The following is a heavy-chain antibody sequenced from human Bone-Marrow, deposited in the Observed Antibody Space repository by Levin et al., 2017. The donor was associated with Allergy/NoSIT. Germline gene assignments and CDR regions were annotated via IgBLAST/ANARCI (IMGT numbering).Heavy chain of an antibody. CDR1: GFTFSSYG. CDR3: AKGPYYDFWSGYYICDY. V-gene: IGHV3-30*18. J-gene: IGHJ4*02. Sequence: GGSLRLSCAASGFTFSSYGMHWVRQAPGKGLEWVAVISYDGSNKYYADSVKGRFTISRDNSKNTLYLQMNSLRAEDTAVYYCAKGPYYDFWSGYYICDYWGQGTLVTVSS. D-gene: IGHD3-3*01. CDR2: ISYDGSNK.